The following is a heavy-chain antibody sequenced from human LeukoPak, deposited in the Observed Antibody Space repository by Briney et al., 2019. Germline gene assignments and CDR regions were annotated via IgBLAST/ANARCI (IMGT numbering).Heavy chain of an antibody. Sequence: PSETLYLTCAVYGGSFSGYYWSWVRQPPGKGLEWIGEINHSGSTNYNPSLKSRVTISVDTSANQFSLKVRSVTAADTAIYYCARRLHQLPIDYWGQGTLVTVSS. CDR3: ARRLHQLPIDY. CDR2: INHSGST. V-gene: IGHV4-34*01. J-gene: IGHJ4*02. D-gene: IGHD2-2*01. CDR1: GGSFSGYY.